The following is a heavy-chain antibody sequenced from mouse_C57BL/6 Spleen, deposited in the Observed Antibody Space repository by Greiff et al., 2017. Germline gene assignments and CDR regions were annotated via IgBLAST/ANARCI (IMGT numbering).Heavy chain of an antibody. CDR2: FRGGGGNT. V-gene: IGHV5-9*01. CDR1: GFTFSSYT. J-gene: IGHJ2*01. D-gene: IGHD2-5*01. Sequence: DVKLVESGGGLVKPGGSLKLSCAASGFTFSSYTMSWVRQTPEKRLEWVATFRGGGGNTYYPDSVKGRFTISRDNAKNTLYLQMSSLRSEDTALYYCTRVSNLFDYWGQGTTLTVSS. CDR3: TRVSNLFDY.